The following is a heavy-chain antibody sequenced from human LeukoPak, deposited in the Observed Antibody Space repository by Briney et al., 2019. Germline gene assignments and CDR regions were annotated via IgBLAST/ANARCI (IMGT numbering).Heavy chain of an antibody. D-gene: IGHD4-17*01. J-gene: IGHJ4*02. CDR3: ARDRDYGAPDY. CDR2: INGDGTSTST. V-gene: IGHV3-74*01. CDR1: GFPFSTSW. Sequence: PGRSLRLSCAASGFPFSTSWVHWVRQAPGKGLVWVSRINGDGTSTSTSYADSVKGRFTISRDNAKNTLYLHMNTLRAEDTAVYYCARDRDYGAPDYWGQGTLVTVSS.